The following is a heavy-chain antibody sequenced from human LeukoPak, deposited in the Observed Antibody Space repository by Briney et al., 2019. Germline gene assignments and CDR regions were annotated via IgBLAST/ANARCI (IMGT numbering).Heavy chain of an antibody. V-gene: IGHV1-2*02. D-gene: IGHD3-3*01. CDR2: INPNSGGT. J-gene: IGHJ4*02. CDR3: ARVVTIFGVVINDDY. CDR1: GYTFTGYY. Sequence: ASVKDSCKASGYTFTGYYMHWVRQAPGQGLEWMGWINPNSGGTNYAQKFQGRVTMTRDTSISTAYMELSRLRSDDTAVYYCARVVTIFGVVINDDYWGQGTLVTVSS.